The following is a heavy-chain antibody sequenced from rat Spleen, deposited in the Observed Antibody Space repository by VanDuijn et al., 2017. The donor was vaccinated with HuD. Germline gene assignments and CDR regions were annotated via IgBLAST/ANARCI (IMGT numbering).Heavy chain of an antibody. Sequence: EMQLVESGGGLMQPGRSLKLSCAVSGFTSSDYDMAWVRQAPTKGLEWVATISYDGSSPYYRDSVKGRLTISRDNTKSTLHLQMDSLRSEDSATYYCARVGRSRLQGFANWGQGTLVTVSS. CDR1: GFTSSDYD. CDR2: ISYDGSSP. D-gene: IGHD1-4*01. CDR3: ARVGRSRLQGFAN. J-gene: IGHJ3*01. V-gene: IGHV5-7*01.